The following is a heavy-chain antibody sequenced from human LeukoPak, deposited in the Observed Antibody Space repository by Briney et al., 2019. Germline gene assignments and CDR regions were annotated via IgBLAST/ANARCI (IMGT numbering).Heavy chain of an antibody. CDR1: GFTFSSYA. V-gene: IGHV3-23*01. CDR2: ISGSGGST. Sequence: GGSLRLSCAASGFTFSSYAMSWVRQAPGKGLEWVSAISGSGGSTYYADSVKGRFTISRDNSKNTLYLQMNSLRAEDTAVYYCAKDRADYYGSGGHHNWFDPWGQGTLVTVSS. D-gene: IGHD3-10*01. J-gene: IGHJ5*02. CDR3: AKDRADYYGSGGHHNWFDP.